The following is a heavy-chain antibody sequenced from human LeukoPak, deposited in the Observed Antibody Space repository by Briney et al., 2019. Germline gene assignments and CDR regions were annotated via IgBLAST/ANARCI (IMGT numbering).Heavy chain of an antibody. CDR3: ARDGSYCSAGSCYLGIYFQA. CDR1: GFTSSSYA. D-gene: IGHD2-15*01. J-gene: IGHJ1*01. Sequence: PGGSLRLSCAASGFTSSSYAMSWVRQAPGKGLEWVSTISGSGGSTYYADSVKGRFTISRDNSKNTLYLQMNSLRAEDTAVYYCARDGSYCSAGSCYLGIYFQAWGQGTRVTVS. V-gene: IGHV3-23*01. CDR2: ISGSGGST.